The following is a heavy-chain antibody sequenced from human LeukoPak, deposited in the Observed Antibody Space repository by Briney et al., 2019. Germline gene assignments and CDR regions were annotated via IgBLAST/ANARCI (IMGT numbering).Heavy chain of an antibody. J-gene: IGHJ3*02. CDR1: GYTFIGYH. CDR3: ARAVYSSSSYDAFDI. Sequence: GASVKVSCKASGYTFIGYHIHWVRQAPGQGLEWMGWINPNSGDTNYAQKFQGRVTMTRDTSISTAYMELSSLRSDDTAVYYCARAVYSSSSYDAFDIWGQGTMVTVSS. D-gene: IGHD6-6*01. V-gene: IGHV1-2*02. CDR2: INPNSGDT.